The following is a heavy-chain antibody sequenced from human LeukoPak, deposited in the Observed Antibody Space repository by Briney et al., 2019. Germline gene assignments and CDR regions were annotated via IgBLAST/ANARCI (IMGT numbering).Heavy chain of an antibody. J-gene: IGHJ3*02. CDR2: IYYSGST. CDR3: ARERARAFDI. Sequence: SETLSLTCTVSGGSISSYYWSWIRQPPGKGLEWIGDIYYSGSTNYNPSLKSRVTISVDTSKNQFSLKLSSVTAADTAVYYCARERARAFDIWGQGAMVTVSS. CDR1: GGSISSYY. V-gene: IGHV4-59*01.